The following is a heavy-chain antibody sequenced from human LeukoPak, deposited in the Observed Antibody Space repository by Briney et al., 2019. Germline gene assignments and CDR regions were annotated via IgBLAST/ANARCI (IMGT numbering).Heavy chain of an antibody. Sequence: PGGSLRLSCAASGFTFSSYGMHWVRQAPGKGLEWVAFIRYDGSNKYYADSVKGRFTISRDNSKNTLYLQMNSLRAEDTAVYYCAKDPSVYDYLDYWGQGTLVTVSS. CDR2: IRYDGSNK. CDR3: AKDPSVYDYLDY. J-gene: IGHJ4*02. V-gene: IGHV3-30*02. CDR1: GFTFSSYG. D-gene: IGHD5/OR15-5a*01.